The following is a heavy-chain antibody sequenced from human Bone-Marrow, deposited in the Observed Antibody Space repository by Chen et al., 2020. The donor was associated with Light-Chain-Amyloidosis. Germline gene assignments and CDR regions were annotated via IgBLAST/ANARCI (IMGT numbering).Heavy chain of an antibody. V-gene: IGHV3-21*02. CDR3: ARPTSVWLQLTTGGDF. J-gene: IGHJ4*02. CDR2: ISSNSYK. Sequence: EVQLVESGGGLVKPGGSLRLSCAASGFTFSIHAMTWVRQAPGKGLEWLSSISSNSYKYYADSVKGRFTISRDNAMNSVYLQMNSLRAEDTAIYYCARPTSVWLQLTTGGDFWGQGTLVTVSS. D-gene: IGHD6-19*01. CDR1: GFTFSIHA.